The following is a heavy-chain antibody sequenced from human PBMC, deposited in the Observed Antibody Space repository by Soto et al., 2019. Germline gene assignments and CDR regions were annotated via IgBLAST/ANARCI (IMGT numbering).Heavy chain of an antibody. CDR3: ARITILGVLTYYMDV. D-gene: IGHD3-3*01. CDR2: IYYSGST. V-gene: IGHV4-39*01. J-gene: IGHJ6*03. CDR1: GDSIRLSSHY. Sequence: QVQLQESGPGLVKPSETLSLTCTVSGDSIRLSSHYWAWIRQPPGKGLEWIANIYYSGSTYYNPSLKSRLTISLDTSKNQFSLSLSSVTAADTAVYYCARITILGVLTYYMDVWGKGTTVTVSS.